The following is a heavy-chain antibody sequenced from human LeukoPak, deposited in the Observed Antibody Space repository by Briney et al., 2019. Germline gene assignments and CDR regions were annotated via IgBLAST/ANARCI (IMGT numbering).Heavy chain of an antibody. CDR1: GYTFTSYS. V-gene: IGHV1-18*01. Sequence: GASVKVSCKASGYTFTSYSITWVRQAPGEGLESMGWISAFDGSTSYAQNLQGRVVMTTDTSTSTAYMELRSLTSDDTAVYYCARDPMAVTGTPHFDYWGQGTLVTV. CDR2: ISAFDGST. J-gene: IGHJ4*02. D-gene: IGHD2-15*01. CDR3: ARDPMAVTGTPHFDY.